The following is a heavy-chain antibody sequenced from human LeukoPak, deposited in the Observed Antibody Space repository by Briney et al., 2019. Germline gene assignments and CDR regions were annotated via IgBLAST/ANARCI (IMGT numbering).Heavy chain of an antibody. V-gene: IGHV1-18*01. D-gene: IGHD3-22*01. J-gene: IGHJ4*02. CDR2: ISAYNGNT. CDR1: GYTFTSYS. CDR3: ARDPPVYYYDSSGNFDY. Sequence: GASVNVSCKVSGYTFTSYSISWVRQAPGQVLEWMGWISAYNGNTNYAQKVQGRDTMGTDTSTSTAYMELRSLRSDDTAVYYCARDPPVYYYDSSGNFDYWGQGTLVTVSS.